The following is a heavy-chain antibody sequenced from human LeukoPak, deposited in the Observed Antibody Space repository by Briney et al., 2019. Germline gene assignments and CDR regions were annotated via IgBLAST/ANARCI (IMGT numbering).Heavy chain of an antibody. J-gene: IGHJ4*02. D-gene: IGHD1-26*01. CDR3: ATGASGPY. CDR2: ISYDGSNK. V-gene: IGHV3-30-3*01. Sequence: GGSLRLSCAASGFTFSSYAMHWVRQAPGKGLEWVAVISYDGSNKYYADSVKGRSTISRDNSKNTLYLQMNSLRAEDTAVYYCATGASGPYWGQGTLVTVSS. CDR1: GFTFSSYA.